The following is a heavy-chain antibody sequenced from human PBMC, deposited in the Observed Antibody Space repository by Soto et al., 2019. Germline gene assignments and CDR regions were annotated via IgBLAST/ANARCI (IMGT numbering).Heavy chain of an antibody. CDR3: ASNVELKHPGVAAFDI. V-gene: IGHV1-3*01. Sequence: GASVKVSCKASGYTFTSYAMHWVRQAPGQRLEWMGWINAGNGNTKYSQKFQGRVTITRDTSASTAYMELSSLRSEDTAVYYCASNVELKHPGVAAFDIWGQGTMVTVSS. J-gene: IGHJ3*02. D-gene: IGHD2-8*01. CDR2: INAGNGNT. CDR1: GYTFTSYA.